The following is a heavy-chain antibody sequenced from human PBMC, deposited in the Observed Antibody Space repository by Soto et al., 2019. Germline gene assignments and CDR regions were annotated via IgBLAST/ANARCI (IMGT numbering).Heavy chain of an antibody. D-gene: IGHD2-2*01. Sequence: EVQLVESGGGLVQPGGSLRLSCAASGFTFSSYEMNWVRQAPGKGLEWVSYISSSGSTIYYADSVKGRFTISRDNAKNSLYLQINSLRAEDTAVYYCARGAVPRGGYYYYGMDVWGQGTTVTVSS. CDR3: ARGAVPRGGYYYYGMDV. J-gene: IGHJ6*02. CDR2: ISSSGSTI. CDR1: GFTFSSYE. V-gene: IGHV3-48*03.